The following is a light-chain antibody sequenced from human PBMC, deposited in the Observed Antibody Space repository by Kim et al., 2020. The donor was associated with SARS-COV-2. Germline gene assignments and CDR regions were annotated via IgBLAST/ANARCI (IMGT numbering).Light chain of an antibody. CDR3: QQGYSTPPIT. CDR2: AAS. J-gene: IGKJ5*01. Sequence: DIHMTQSPSSLSASVGERVTITCRASQSISNYLSWYQQKPGKAPKLLIYAASSLQSGVSSRFSGSGSGTYFTLTISSLQPEDFATYYCQQGYSTPPITFGQGTRLEIK. CDR1: QSISNY. V-gene: IGKV1-39*01.